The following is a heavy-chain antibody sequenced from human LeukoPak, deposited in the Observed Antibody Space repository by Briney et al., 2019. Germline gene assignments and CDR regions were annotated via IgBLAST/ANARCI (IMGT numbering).Heavy chain of an antibody. J-gene: IGHJ4*02. V-gene: IGHV3-21*01. CDR3: ARQYYYGSGSPDYFDY. Sequence: GGSLRLSCAASGFTFSSYSMNWVRQAPGKGLERVSSIRSSSSYIYYADSVKGRFTISRDNAKNSLYLQMNSLRAEDTAVYYCARQYYYGSGSPDYFDYWGQGTLVTVSS. D-gene: IGHD3-10*01. CDR1: GFTFSSYS. CDR2: IRSSSSYI.